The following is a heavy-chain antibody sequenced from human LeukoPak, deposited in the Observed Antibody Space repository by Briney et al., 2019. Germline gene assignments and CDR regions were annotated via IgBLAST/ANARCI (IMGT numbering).Heavy chain of an antibody. D-gene: IGHD1-26*01. CDR1: GFTFSGSA. V-gene: IGHV3-73*01. CDR2: IRSKANGYAT. Sequence: GGSLRLSCAASGFTFSGSAMHWVRQASGKGLEWVGRIRSKANGYATAYAASVKGRFTISRDDSKNTAYLQMNSLKTEDTAVYYCSHSIVGATEWLFDYWGQGTLVTVSS. CDR3: SHSIVGATEWLFDY. J-gene: IGHJ4*02.